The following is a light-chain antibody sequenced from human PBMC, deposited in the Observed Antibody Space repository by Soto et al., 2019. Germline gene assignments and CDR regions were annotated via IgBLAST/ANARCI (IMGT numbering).Light chain of an antibody. CDR1: NSDVGGYNF. CDR3: TSYTSSSTMV. J-gene: IGLJ7*01. V-gene: IGLV2-14*01. Sequence: QSALTQPASVSGSPGQSITMSCTGTNSDVGGYNFVSWYQQHPDTAPKLIIYDVTNRPSGVSDRFSGSKSGNTASLTISGLQAEDEADYYCTSYTSSSTMVFGGGTQLTVL. CDR2: DVT.